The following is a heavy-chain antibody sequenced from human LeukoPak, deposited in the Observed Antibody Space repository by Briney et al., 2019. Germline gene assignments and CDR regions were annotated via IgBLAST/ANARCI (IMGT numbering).Heavy chain of an antibody. CDR2: ISAYNGNT. J-gene: IGHJ6*02. Sequence: ASVKVSCKASGYTFTSYGISWVRQAPGQGLEWMEWISAYNGNTNYAQKLQGRVTMTTDTSTSTAYMELRSLRSDDTAVYYCAREKGQPATYYYYGMDVWGQGTTVTVSS. D-gene: IGHD1-14*01. CDR3: AREKGQPATYYYYGMDV. V-gene: IGHV1-18*01. CDR1: GYTFTSYG.